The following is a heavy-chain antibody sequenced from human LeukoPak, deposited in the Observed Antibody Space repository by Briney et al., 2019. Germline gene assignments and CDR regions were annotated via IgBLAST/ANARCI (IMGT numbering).Heavy chain of an antibody. CDR1: AGSISSSNYY. J-gene: IGHJ4*02. CDR3: ASLTTVTTCFDY. D-gene: IGHD4-17*01. Sequence: SETLSLTCKVSAGSISSSNYYWGWIRQPPGKGLEWIGSIYYSGSTYYNPSLKSRVTISVDTSKNQFSLKLSSVTAADTAVYYCASLTTVTTCFDYWGQGTLVTVSS. CDR2: IYYSGST. V-gene: IGHV4-39*01.